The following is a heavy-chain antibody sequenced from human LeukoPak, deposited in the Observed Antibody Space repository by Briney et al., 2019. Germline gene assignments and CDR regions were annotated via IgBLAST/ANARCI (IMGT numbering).Heavy chain of an antibody. V-gene: IGHV3-15*01. Sequence: GGSLRLSCAASGFTFSNAWMSWVRQAPGKGLEWVGRIKSKTDGGTTDYAAPVKGRFTISRDDSKNTLYLQMNSLKTEDTAVYYCTTPRMVRGVIILEYYFDHWGQGTLVTVSS. J-gene: IGHJ4*02. D-gene: IGHD3-10*01. CDR2: IKSKTDGGTT. CDR1: GFTFSNAW. CDR3: TTPRMVRGVIILEYYFDH.